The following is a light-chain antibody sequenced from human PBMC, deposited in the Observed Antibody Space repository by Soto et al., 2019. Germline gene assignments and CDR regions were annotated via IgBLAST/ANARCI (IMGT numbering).Light chain of an antibody. CDR2: GAS. CDR3: QQYGSSSYT. CDR1: QSVSRSY. Sequence: DIVLTQSPGTLSLSPGERATLSCRASQSVSRSYLAWYQQKPGQAPRILIYGASSRATGIPDRFSGSGSGTDFTLTISRLEPEDFAEYYCQQYGSSSYTFCQGTKLEIK. J-gene: IGKJ2*01. V-gene: IGKV3-20*01.